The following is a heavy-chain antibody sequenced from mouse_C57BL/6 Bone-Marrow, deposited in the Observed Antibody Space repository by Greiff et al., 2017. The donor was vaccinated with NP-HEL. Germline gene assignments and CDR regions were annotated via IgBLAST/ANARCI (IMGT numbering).Heavy chain of an antibody. CDR1: GYTFTSYW. V-gene: IGHV1-7*01. CDR2: ITPRSGYT. D-gene: IGHD1-2*01. Sequence: VQLQQSGAELAKPGASVKLSCKASGYTFTSYWMNWVNQRPGQGLEWIGYITPRSGYTKYNQKFKDKATLTADKSSRTAYMQLSSLTYEDSAVYYCSRNQYYGLDYWGQGTTLPVSS. CDR3: SRNQYYGLDY. J-gene: IGHJ2*01.